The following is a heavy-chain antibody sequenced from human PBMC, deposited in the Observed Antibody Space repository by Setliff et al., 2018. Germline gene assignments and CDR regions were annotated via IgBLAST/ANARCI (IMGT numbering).Heavy chain of an antibody. V-gene: IGHV1-18*01. CDR1: GFTFKTYS. J-gene: IGHJ4*02. CDR3: ARSWRAGALNHFDY. CDR2: ISGYNGNT. Sequence: ASVKVSCKASGFTFKTYSFSWIRQAPGQGLEWVGWISGYNGNTIYAQNFQDRVTMTTDASTTTAYMELKSLRSDDTAVYYCARSWRAGALNHFDYWGQGSRVTVSS. D-gene: IGHD3-3*01.